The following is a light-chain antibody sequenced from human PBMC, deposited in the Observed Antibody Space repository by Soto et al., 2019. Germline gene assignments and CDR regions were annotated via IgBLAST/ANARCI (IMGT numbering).Light chain of an antibody. Sequence: DSQMTQYPSTLSASVGDRVTITCRASQSISSWLAWYQQKPGKAPKLLISKASTLQSGVPPRFSGSGSGTEFTLTISSLQPDDFATYYCQQYESYPFTFGGGTKVEIK. CDR2: KAS. CDR3: QQYESYPFT. V-gene: IGKV1-5*03. CDR1: QSISSW. J-gene: IGKJ4*01.